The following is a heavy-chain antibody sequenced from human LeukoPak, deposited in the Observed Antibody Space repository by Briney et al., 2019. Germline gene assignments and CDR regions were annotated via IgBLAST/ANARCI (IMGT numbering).Heavy chain of an antibody. CDR1: GYTFTSYD. J-gene: IGHJ6*03. D-gene: IGHD3-3*01. CDR2: IIPIFGTA. V-gene: IGHV1-69*13. CDR3: ARSLQLRFLEWQPGDLNYYYYYMDV. Sequence: ASVKVSCKASGYTFTSYDISWVRQAPGQGLEWMGGIIPIFGTANYAQKFQGRVTITADESTSTAYVELSSLRSEDTAVYYCARSLQLRFLEWQPGDLNYYYYYMDVWGKGTTVTVSS.